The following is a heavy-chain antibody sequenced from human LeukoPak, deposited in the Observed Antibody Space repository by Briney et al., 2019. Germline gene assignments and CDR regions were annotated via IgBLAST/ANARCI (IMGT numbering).Heavy chain of an antibody. CDR3: AKGSGYSTSWYYDY. CDR1: GFTFSSYA. Sequence: GGSLRLSCAASGFTFSSYAMSWVRQAPGKGLEWVSHISGSGDNIDYADSVKGRLTISRDNSKSTFYLQMYSLRAEDTAIYYCAKGSGYSTSWYYDYWGQGTLVTVSS. J-gene: IGHJ4*02. D-gene: IGHD6-13*01. CDR2: ISGSGDNI. V-gene: IGHV3-23*01.